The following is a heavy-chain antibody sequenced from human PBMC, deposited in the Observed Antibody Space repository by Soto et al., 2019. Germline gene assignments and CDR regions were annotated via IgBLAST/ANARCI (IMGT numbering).Heavy chain of an antibody. CDR1: GYTFTRYG. CDR3: AKNGQPPYYYYGLDV. V-gene: IGHV1-18*01. D-gene: IGHD2-8*01. Sequence: ASVKVSCKASGYTFTRYGISWVRQAPGQGLEWMGWISGYNGDTNYAEKFQGRVSMTIDTSTNTVYMELRSLTSDDTAVYYCAKNGQPPYYYYGLDVWGQGTKVTVSS. CDR2: ISGYNGDT. J-gene: IGHJ6*02.